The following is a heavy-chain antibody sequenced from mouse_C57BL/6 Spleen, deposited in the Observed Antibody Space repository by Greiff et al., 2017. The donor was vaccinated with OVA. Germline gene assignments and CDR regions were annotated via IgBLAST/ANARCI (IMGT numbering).Heavy chain of an antibody. CDR2: ISYDGSN. Sequence: EVKLMDSGPGLVKPSQSLSLTCSVTGYSITSGYYWNWIRQFPGNKLEWMGYISYDGSNNYNPSLKNRISITRDTSKNQFFLKLNSVTTEDTATYYCAREDWETAYWGQGTLVTVSA. D-gene: IGHD4-1*01. CDR1: GYSITSGYY. CDR3: AREDWETAY. J-gene: IGHJ3*01. V-gene: IGHV3-6*01.